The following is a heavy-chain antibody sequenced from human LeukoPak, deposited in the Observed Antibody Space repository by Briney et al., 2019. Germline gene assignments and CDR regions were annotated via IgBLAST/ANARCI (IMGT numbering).Heavy chain of an antibody. V-gene: IGHV3-30-3*01. CDR2: ISYDGSNK. CDR1: GFTFSSYA. CDR3: ARDLGGELLDY. J-gene: IGHJ4*01. Sequence: GGSLRLSCAASGFTFSSYAIHWVRQAPGKGLGWVAVISYDGSNKYYADSVKGRFTISRDNSKNTLYLQMNSLRAEDTAVYYCARDLGGELLDYWXXXTLVTVSS. D-gene: IGHD1-26*01.